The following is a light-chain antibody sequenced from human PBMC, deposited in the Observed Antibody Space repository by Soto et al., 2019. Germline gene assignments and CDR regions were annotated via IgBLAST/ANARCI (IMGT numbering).Light chain of an antibody. CDR3: QSYDSSLRV. Sequence: QSVLTQPASVSGAPGQRVTISCTGSSSNIGAGYDVHWYQQLPGTAPKLLIYGNSNRPSGVPDRFSGSKSGTSASLAITGLQAEDEADYYCQSYDSSLRVFGTGTQLTVL. J-gene: IGLJ1*01. CDR1: SSNIGAGYD. V-gene: IGLV1-40*01. CDR2: GNS.